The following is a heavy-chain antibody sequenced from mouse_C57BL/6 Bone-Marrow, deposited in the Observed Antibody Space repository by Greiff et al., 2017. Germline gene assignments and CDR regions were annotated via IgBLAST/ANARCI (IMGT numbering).Heavy chain of an antibody. CDR2: INPSSGYT. D-gene: IGHD1-1*01. Sequence: VQLQQSGAELAKPGASVKLSCTASGYTFTSYWMHWVQQRPGQGLEWIGYINPSSGYTKYKHKFKDKVTLTADKSTSTAYMQLSSLTYEDSAVYYCARDGSSYGFAYWGQGTLVTVSA. CDR1: GYTFTSYW. CDR3: ARDGSSYGFAY. V-gene: IGHV1-7*01. J-gene: IGHJ3*01.